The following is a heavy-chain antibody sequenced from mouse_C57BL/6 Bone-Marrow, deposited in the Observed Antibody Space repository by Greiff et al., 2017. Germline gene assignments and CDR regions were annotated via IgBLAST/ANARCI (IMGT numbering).Heavy chain of an antibody. CDR3: AREGITTVVAPYYFDY. J-gene: IGHJ2*01. Sequence: QVQLQQSGAELVKPGASVKISCKASGYTFTDYYINWVKQRPGQGLEWIGKIGPGSGSTYNNEKFKGKATLTADKSSSTAYMQLSSLTSEDSAVYFCAREGITTVVAPYYFDYWGQGTTLTVSS. CDR1: GYTFTDYY. V-gene: IGHV1-77*01. D-gene: IGHD1-1*01. CDR2: IGPGSGST.